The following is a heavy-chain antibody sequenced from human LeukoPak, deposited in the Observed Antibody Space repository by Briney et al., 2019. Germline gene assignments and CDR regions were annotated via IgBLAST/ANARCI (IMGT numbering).Heavy chain of an antibody. CDR3: ARHVDDSSGYYYRTMYYFDY. V-gene: IGHV5-51*01. Sequence: GESLKISCKGSAYSVTTYRIGWVRQMPANGLEWMGIVSPGDSNTRYSPSFQGQVTISADKSISTAYLQWSSLKASDTAMYYCARHVDDSSGYYYRTMYYFDYWGQGSLVTVS. CDR2: VSPGDSNT. CDR1: AYSVTTYR. J-gene: IGHJ4*02. D-gene: IGHD3-22*01.